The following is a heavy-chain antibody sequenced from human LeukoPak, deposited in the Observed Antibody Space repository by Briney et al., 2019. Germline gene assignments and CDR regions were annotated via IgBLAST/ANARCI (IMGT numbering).Heavy chain of an antibody. CDR3: ARENVVAQGTFDY. Sequence: SETLSLTCSVSGYSIGSGHYWGWIRQPPGKGLEWIGSMYQTGSSYYNPSLKSRVTISLDTSKNQVSLKLTFVTAADTAFYFCARENVVAQGTFDYWGQGTLVTVSS. CDR1: GYSIGSGHY. V-gene: IGHV4-38-2*02. D-gene: IGHD2-21*01. J-gene: IGHJ4*02. CDR2: MYQTGSS.